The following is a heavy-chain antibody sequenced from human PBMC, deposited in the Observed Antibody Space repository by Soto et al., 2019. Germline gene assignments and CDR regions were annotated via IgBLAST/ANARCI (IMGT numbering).Heavy chain of an antibody. V-gene: IGHV3-23*01. CDR1: GFTFSSYA. J-gene: IGHJ2*01. CDR2: ISYNGGST. CDR3: AKDAYGWYFGL. D-gene: IGHD4-17*01. Sequence: EVQLLESGGGLVQPGGSLRLSCAASGFTFSSYAMSWVRQAPGKGLEWVSGISYNGGSTYSADSVKGRFTISRDISKNTLYLQMNSLRAEDTAVYYCAKDAYGWYFGLWGRGTLVTVSS.